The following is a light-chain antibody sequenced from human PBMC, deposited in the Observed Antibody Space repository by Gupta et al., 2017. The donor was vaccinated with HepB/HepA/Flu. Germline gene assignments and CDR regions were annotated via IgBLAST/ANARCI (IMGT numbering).Light chain of an antibody. CDR1: SSSTGNNY. J-gene: IGLJ3*02. CDR2: ENN. CDR3: GTWDTSRSAGV. V-gene: IGLV1-51*02. Sequence: QSVLTQPPSVSAAPGPKVTITCSGSSSSTGNNYVTWYQQLPGTAPKLLIYENNKRPSGIPDRFSGSKSATSATPVITGLQTGVEADYYCGTWDTSRSAGVFGGGTKLTVL.